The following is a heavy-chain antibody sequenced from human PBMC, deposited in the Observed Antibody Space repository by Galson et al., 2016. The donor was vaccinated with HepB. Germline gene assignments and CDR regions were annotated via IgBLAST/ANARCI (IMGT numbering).Heavy chain of an antibody. CDR2: IRSKAYGGTS. CDR1: GFTFGDYA. Sequence: SLRLSCAASGFTFGDYALSWFRRAPGKGLEWVGFIRSKAYGGTSEYAASVIGRFTISRDDSKSLAYLQMNSLKTEDTAVYYCSRPRGSRYSDGMDVWGQGTTVTVSS. V-gene: IGHV3-49*03. D-gene: IGHD3-10*01. J-gene: IGHJ6*02. CDR3: SRPRGSRYSDGMDV.